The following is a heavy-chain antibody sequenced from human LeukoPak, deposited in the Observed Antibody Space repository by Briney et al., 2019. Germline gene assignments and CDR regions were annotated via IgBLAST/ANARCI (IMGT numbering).Heavy chain of an antibody. J-gene: IGHJ4*02. Sequence: GESLKISCKGSGYRFTSYWIGWERQMPGKGLEWMGLIYPDDSDTRCSPSFQGQVTISADKSISTAYLQWSSLKASDTAMYYCAIGGDSTTSCYRCFDYWGQGTLVTVSS. CDR3: AIGGDSTTSCYRCFDY. D-gene: IGHD2-2*02. CDR1: GYRFTSYW. V-gene: IGHV5-51*01. CDR2: IYPDDSDT.